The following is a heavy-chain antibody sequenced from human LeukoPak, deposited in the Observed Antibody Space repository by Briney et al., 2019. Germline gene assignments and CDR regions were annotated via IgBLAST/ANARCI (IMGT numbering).Heavy chain of an antibody. Sequence: GGSLRLSCAASGFTLSSYGMSWVRQAPGKGLEWVSAISGSGGSTNYADSVKGRFTISRDNSKNTLYLQMNSLRAEDTAVYYCAKDQDVPAGSENWFDPWGQGTLVTVSS. CDR2: ISGSGGST. CDR3: AKDQDVPAGSENWFDP. J-gene: IGHJ5*02. V-gene: IGHV3-23*01. CDR1: GFTLSSYG. D-gene: IGHD2-2*01.